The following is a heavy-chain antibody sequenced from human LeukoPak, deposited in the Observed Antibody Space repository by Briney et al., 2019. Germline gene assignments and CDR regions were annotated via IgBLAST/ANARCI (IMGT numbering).Heavy chain of an antibody. Sequence: GGSLRLSCAASGFTFSSYGMHWVRQAPGKGLEWVAVISYDGSNKYYADSVKGRFTISRDNSKNTLYLQMNSLRAEDTAVYYCAKGGVLGYSSSWIDYWGQGTLVTVSS. J-gene: IGHJ4*02. D-gene: IGHD6-13*01. CDR3: AKGGVLGYSSSWIDY. CDR2: ISYDGSNK. V-gene: IGHV3-30*18. CDR1: GFTFSSYG.